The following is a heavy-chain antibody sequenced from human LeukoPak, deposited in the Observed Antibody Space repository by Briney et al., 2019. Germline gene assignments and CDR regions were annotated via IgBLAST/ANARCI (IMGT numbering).Heavy chain of an antibody. CDR1: GFTFSDYW. J-gene: IGHJ4*02. Sequence: GGSLRLSCAASGFTFSDYWMHWVRQAPGKGLVWVSRIISDGSSATYADSVKGRFTISRDNAKNTVYLQMNSLRVEDTAVYYCARSTGGGSSSYWGQGTLVTVSS. V-gene: IGHV3-74*01. D-gene: IGHD6-13*01. CDR3: ARSTGGGSSSY. CDR2: IISDGSSA.